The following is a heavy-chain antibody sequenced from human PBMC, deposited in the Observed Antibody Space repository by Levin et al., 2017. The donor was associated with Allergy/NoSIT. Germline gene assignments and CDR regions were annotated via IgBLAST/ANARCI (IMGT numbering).Heavy chain of an antibody. J-gene: IGHJ4*02. CDR1: GFSFHNYG. D-gene: IGHD2-15*01. CDR3: AKRATPLTFDT. Sequence: LSLTCAASGFSFHNYGFHWVRQAPGKGLEWVAFISYSGDKKSYADSVKGRFSISRDNSKNTVFLQMNSLTADDTAVYYCAKRATPLTFDTWGQGTLVTVSS. V-gene: IGHV3-30*19. CDR2: ISYSGDKK.